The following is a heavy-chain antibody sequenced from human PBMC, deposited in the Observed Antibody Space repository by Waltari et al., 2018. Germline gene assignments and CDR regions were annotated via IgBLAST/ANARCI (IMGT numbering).Heavy chain of an antibody. CDR3: AKNVTGGFFNS. Sequence: QVLLRESDPGLVRPSETLALTCAVSGYSVTNTIYWGWIRQTPGKGLEWIGSAYNSGSTHYNPSLKSRVTISVDTSRNQFSLELRSVTAADTAIYYCAKNVTGGFFNSWGQGALVIVSS. D-gene: IGHD2-21*02. J-gene: IGHJ4*02. CDR1: GYSVTNTIY. CDR2: AYNSGST. V-gene: IGHV4-38-2*01.